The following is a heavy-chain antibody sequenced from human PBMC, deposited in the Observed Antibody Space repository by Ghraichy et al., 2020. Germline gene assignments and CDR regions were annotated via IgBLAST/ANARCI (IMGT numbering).Heavy chain of an antibody. J-gene: IGHJ4*02. CDR2: IYYSGST. CDR3: ARGRPPFGELYGLYFDY. Sequence: SETLSLTCTVSGGSISSGGYYWSWIRQHPGKGLEWIGYIYYSGSTYYNPSLKSRVTISVDTSKNQFSLKLSSVTAADTAVYYCARGRPPFGELYGLYFDYWGQGTLVTVSS. CDR1: GGSISSGGYY. V-gene: IGHV4-31*03. D-gene: IGHD3-10*01.